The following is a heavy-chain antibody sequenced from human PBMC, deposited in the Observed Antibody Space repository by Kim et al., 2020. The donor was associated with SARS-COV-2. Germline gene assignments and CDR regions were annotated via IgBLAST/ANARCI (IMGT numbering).Heavy chain of an antibody. CDR3: ARGTCGSGSSYFDY. J-gene: IGHJ4*02. CDR1: GFTFSSDG. Sequence: GGSLRLSCEASGFTFSSDGMHWVRQAPGKGLEWVAVISHDGGNKYYADSVKGRFTISRDNSKNTLYLQMNSLRDEDTAVYYCARGTCGSGSSYFDYWGQGTRVTVSS. V-gene: IGHV3-33*05. CDR2: ISHDGGNK. D-gene: IGHD3-10*01.